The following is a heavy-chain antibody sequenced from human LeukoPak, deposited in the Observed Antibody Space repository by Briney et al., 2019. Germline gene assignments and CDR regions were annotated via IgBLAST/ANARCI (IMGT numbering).Heavy chain of an antibody. D-gene: IGHD7-27*01. CDR1: GGTLSTHT. CDR2: IIPTLGIT. Sequence: SVKVSCKASGGTLSTHTITWVRQAPGQGLEWMGRIIPTLGITRYAQKFQGRVTITADKSTSTAYMDLSSLRSEDTAVYYCARDQGDWGGPYYYGMDVWGQGTTVTVFS. V-gene: IGHV1-69*04. J-gene: IGHJ6*02. CDR3: ARDQGDWGGPYYYGMDV.